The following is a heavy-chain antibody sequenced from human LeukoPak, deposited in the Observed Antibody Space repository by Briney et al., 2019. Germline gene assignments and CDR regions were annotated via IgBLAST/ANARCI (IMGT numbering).Heavy chain of an antibody. CDR1: GFTFSSYS. D-gene: IGHD3-9*01. V-gene: IGHV3-21*01. Sequence: SGGSLRLSCAASGFTFSSYSMNWVRQAPGKGLEWVSSISSSSSYIYYADSVKGRFTISRDNAKNSLYLQMNSLRAEDTAVYYCARVPYFDWLFHFDYWGQGTLVTVSS. J-gene: IGHJ4*02. CDR3: ARVPYFDWLFHFDY. CDR2: ISSSSSYI.